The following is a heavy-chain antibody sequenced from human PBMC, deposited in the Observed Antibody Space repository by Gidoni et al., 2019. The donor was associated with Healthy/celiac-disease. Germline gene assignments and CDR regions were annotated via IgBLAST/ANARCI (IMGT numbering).Heavy chain of an antibody. V-gene: IGHV4-34*01. CDR2: INHSGST. CDR1: GWSFSGYY. J-gene: IGHJ5*02. Sequence: QVQLQQWGAGLLKPSETLSLTCAVYGWSFSGYYWSWIRQPPGKGLEWIGEINHSGSTNYNPSLKSRVTISVDTSKNQFSLKLSSVTAADTAVYYCASCKRVTVTTLGWFDPWGQGTLVTVSS. D-gene: IGHD4-17*01. CDR3: ASCKRVTVTTLGWFDP.